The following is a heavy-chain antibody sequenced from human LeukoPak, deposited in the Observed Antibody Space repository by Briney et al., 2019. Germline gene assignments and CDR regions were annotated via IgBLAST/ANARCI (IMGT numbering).Heavy chain of an antibody. CDR1: GFTFSSYA. V-gene: IGHV3-23*01. CDR3: AKSFGPVIAAAGTGAD. D-gene: IGHD6-13*01. CDR2: ISGSGTNT. J-gene: IGHJ4*02. Sequence: GGTLRLSCAASGFTFSSYAMNWVRQAPGKGLEWVSIISGSGTNTYYADSVKGRFTISRDNSKNTLYLQMNSLRAEDTAVYYCAKSFGPVIAAAGTGADWGQGTLVTVSS.